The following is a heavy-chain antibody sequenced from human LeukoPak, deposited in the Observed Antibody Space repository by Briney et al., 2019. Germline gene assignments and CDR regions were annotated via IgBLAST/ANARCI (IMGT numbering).Heavy chain of an antibody. CDR3: ARDPSSALRRQPGIGSEDYYYYMDV. J-gene: IGHJ6*03. CDR2: ISYDGSNK. CDR1: GFTFSSYA. V-gene: IGHV3-30-3*01. Sequence: GGSLRLSCAASGFTFSSYAMHWVRQAPGKGLEWVAVISYDGSNKYYADSVKGRFTISRDNSKNTLYLQMNSLRAEDTAVYYCARDPSSALRRQPGIGSEDYYYYMDVWGKGTTVTVSS. D-gene: IGHD6-6*01.